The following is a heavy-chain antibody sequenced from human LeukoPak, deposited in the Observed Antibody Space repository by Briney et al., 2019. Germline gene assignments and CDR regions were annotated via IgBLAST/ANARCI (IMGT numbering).Heavy chain of an antibody. D-gene: IGHD5-24*01. CDR2: VSGSGGSA. Sequence: GGSLRLSCAASGFTFSSYSMSWVRQAPGKGLEWVSTVSGSGGSAYYADSVKGQFTISRDNSKNTLYLQMNSLRVGDTAVYYCAKEGLRDASFDSWGQGTLVTVSS. V-gene: IGHV3-23*01. J-gene: IGHJ4*02. CDR1: GFTFSSYS. CDR3: AKEGLRDASFDS.